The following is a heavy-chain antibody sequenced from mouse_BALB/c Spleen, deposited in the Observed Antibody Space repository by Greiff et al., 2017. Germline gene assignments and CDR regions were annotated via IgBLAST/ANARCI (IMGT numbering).Heavy chain of an antibody. CDR1: GFSLTSYG. D-gene: IGHD2-1*01. CDR3: ARAFYYGNYADAMDY. Sequence: QVQLKESGPGLVAPSQSLSITCTASGFSLTSYGVHWVRQPPGKGLEWLGVIWAGGSTNYNSALMSRLSISKDNSKSQVFLKMNSLQTDDTAMYYCARAFYYGNYADAMDYWGQGTSVTVSS. J-gene: IGHJ4*01. CDR2: IWAGGST. V-gene: IGHV2-9*02.